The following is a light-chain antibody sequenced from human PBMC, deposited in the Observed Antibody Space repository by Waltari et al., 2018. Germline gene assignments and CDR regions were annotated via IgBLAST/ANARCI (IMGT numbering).Light chain of an antibody. CDR1: QGLLHSSGNTF. J-gene: IGKJ1*01. V-gene: IGKV2-28*01. Sequence: DIVMTQSPLSLSVTPGEPASISCTSSQGLLHSSGNTFLDWYLQKPGQSPQLLIDLVSNRASGVPDRFSGSGSGTDFTLKISRVEAEDVGVYFCMQARQTPWTFGQGTKVEIK. CDR3: MQARQTPWT. CDR2: LVS.